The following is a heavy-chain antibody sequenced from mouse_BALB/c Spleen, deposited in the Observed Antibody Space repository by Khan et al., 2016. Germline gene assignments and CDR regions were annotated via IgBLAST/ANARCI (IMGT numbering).Heavy chain of an antibody. Sequence: VQLQQSGAELVKPGASVKLSCTASGFNIKDTYMHWVKQRPEQGLEWIGKIDPTNGNTNYDPKFQGKATITADTSSNTAYLQLRRLASEAPAVCYCASRTLAPQYFDVWGAGTTVTVSA. CDR3: ASRTLAPQYFDV. CDR2: IDPTNGNT. CDR1: GFNIKDTY. J-gene: IGHJ1*01. V-gene: IGHV14-3*02.